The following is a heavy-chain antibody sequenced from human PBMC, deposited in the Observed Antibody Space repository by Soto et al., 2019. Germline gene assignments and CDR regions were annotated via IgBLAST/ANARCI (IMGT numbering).Heavy chain of an antibody. CDR1: GYTFISHG. CDR2: ISGKNGNT. Sequence: ASVKVSCKASGYTFISHGISWVRQAPGQGLEWMGWISGKNGNTNYAQKFQGRVTLTTDTSTSTAYSELRSLRSDDTAVYYCARVSSSIVVVPDYGMDVWGQGTTVTVSS. J-gene: IGHJ6*02. V-gene: IGHV1-18*04. CDR3: ARVSSSIVVVPDYGMDV. D-gene: IGHD2-2*01.